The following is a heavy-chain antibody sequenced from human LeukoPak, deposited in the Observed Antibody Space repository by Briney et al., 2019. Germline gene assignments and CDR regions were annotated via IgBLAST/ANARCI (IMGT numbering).Heavy chain of an antibody. J-gene: IGHJ4*02. CDR2: IIPIFGTA. CDR3: ARDNHYGILTGPLPLDY. Sequence: ASVKVSCKASGGTFSSYAISWVRQAPGQGLEWMGGIIPIFGTANYAQKFQGRVTITADESTSTAYMELSSLRSEDTAVYYCARDNHYGILTGPLPLDYWGQGTLVTVSS. D-gene: IGHD3-9*01. CDR1: GGTFSSYA. V-gene: IGHV1-69*13.